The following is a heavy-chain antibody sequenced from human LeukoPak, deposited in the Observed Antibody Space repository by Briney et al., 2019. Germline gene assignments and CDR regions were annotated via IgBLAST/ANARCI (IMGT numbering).Heavy chain of an antibody. CDR2: VSSGGDRT. V-gene: IGHV3-23*01. D-gene: IGHD2-2*01. J-gene: IGHJ4*02. CDR3: ASGGGYCSTTSCYVLYY. Sequence: GGSLRLACAASGFTFSSYDMSWVRQAPGKGLQWVSAVSSGGDRTYYADSVKGRFSISRDNSKNTLYLQMNSLSADDTAVYYWASGGGYCSTTSCYVLYYWGQGALVTVSS. CDR1: GFTFSSYD.